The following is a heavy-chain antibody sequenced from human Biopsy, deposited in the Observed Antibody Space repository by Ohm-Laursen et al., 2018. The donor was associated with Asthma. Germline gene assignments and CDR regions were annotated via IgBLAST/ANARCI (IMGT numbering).Heavy chain of an antibody. CDR3: AAGRTSLQGESLI. D-gene: IGHD2/OR15-2a*01. CDR2: IVFASGAT. CDR1: GVALSGYT. J-gene: IGHJ4*01. Sequence: VKISCNSSGVALSGYTFEWVRQARGLGLEWIAWIVFASGATNYAQNFQDRLTVTRDMSAGSVSMELRGLSSTDTAVYYCAAGRTSLQGESLIWGQGTLVSVSS. V-gene: IGHV1-58*01.